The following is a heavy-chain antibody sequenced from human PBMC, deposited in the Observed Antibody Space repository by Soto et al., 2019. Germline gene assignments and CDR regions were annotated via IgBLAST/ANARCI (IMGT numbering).Heavy chain of an antibody. Sequence: EVQLVESGGGLVQPGGSLRLSCAASGFTFSSYDMHWVRQATGKGLEWVSAIGTAGDTYYPGSVKGRFTISRENAKNSLYRQMNSLRAGDTAVYYCARGAVDYYYGMDVWGQGTTVTVSS. CDR2: IGTAGDT. CDR3: ARGAVDYYYGMDV. CDR1: GFTFSSYD. J-gene: IGHJ6*02. D-gene: IGHD2-15*01. V-gene: IGHV3-13*04.